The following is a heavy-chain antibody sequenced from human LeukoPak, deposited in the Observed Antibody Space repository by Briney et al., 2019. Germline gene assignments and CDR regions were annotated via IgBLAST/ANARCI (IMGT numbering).Heavy chain of an antibody. CDR1: GGSISKSSSY. CDR2: IYYSGST. D-gene: IGHD2-2*01. Sequence: SETLSLTCTVSGGSISKSSSYWGWIRQPPGKVLEWIGTIYYSGSTYYNPSLKSRVTISLATSKNQFSLKLSSVTAADTAVYFCTEVPDTWLQADPWGQGTLVTVSS. CDR3: TEVPDTWLQADP. V-gene: IGHV4-39*01. J-gene: IGHJ5*02.